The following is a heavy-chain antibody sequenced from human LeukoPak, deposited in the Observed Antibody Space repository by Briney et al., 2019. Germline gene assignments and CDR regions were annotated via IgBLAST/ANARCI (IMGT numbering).Heavy chain of an antibody. D-gene: IGHD1-14*01. CDR1: GGSFSGYY. Sequence: SETLSLTCAVYGGSFSGYYWSWIRQPPGKGLEWIGEINHSGSTNYNPSLKSRVTISGDTSKNQFSLKLSSVTAADTAVYYCARDKISINAFDMWGQGRMVTVSS. J-gene: IGHJ3*02. V-gene: IGHV4-34*01. CDR3: ARDKISINAFDM. CDR2: INHSGST.